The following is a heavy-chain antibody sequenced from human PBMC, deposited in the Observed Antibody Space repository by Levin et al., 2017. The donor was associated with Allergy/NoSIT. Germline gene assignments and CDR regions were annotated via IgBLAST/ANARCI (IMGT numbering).Heavy chain of an antibody. CDR3: ARDLVPAATPYYYYGMDV. V-gene: IGHV1-69*13. D-gene: IGHD2-2*02. Sequence: ASVKVSCKASGGTFSSYAISWVRQAPGQGLEWMGGIIPIFGTANYAQKFQGRVTITADESTSTAYMELSSLRSEDTAVYYCARDLVPAATPYYYYGMDVWGQGTTVTVSS. CDR1: GGTFSSYA. J-gene: IGHJ6*02. CDR2: IIPIFGTA.